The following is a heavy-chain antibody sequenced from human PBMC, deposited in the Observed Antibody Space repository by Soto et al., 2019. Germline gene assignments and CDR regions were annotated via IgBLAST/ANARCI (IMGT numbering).Heavy chain of an antibody. CDR2: IYPGDSDT. CDR3: ARGHGDTYYYYGMDV. CDR1: GDSCASYG. J-gene: IGHJ6*02. D-gene: IGHD4-17*01. Sequence: PVESLKICWKGAGDSCASYGGRWVRQMPGKGLEWMGIIYPGDSDTRYSPSFQGQVTISADKSISTAYLQWSSLKASDTAMYYCARGHGDTYYYYGMDVWGQGTTVTVSS. V-gene: IGHV5-51*01.